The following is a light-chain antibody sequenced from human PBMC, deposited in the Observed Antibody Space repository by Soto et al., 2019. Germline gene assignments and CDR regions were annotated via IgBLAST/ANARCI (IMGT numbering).Light chain of an antibody. J-gene: IGLJ1*01. CDR3: SSYTTRSTLDV. Sequence: QSALTQPASVSGSPGQSITISCTGASSDVGGYNYVSWYQQHPGKAPKLMIYEISNRPSGVSNRFSGSKSCNTASLTISGLQVEDEADYYCSSYTTRSTLDVFGTGTKLTVL. CDR1: SSDVGGYNY. V-gene: IGLV2-14*01. CDR2: EIS.